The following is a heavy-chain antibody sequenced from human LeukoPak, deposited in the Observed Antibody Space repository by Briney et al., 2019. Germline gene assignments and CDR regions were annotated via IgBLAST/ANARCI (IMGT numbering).Heavy chain of an antibody. J-gene: IGHJ6*03. CDR1: GFTFSSYG. V-gene: IGHV3-23*01. Sequence: GGSLRLSCAASGFTFSSYGMSWVRQAPGKGLEWVSAISGSGGSTYYADSVKGRFTISRDNSKNTLYLQMNSLRAEDTAVYYCARERYDFWSGYYIANYYYYYMDVWGKGTTVTVSS. D-gene: IGHD3-3*01. CDR3: ARERYDFWSGYYIANYYYYYMDV. CDR2: ISGSGGST.